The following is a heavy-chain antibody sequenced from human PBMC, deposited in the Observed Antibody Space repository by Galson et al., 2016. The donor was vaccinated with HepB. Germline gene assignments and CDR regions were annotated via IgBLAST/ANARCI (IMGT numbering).Heavy chain of an antibody. Sequence: SLRLSCAASGFSFSSYAMSWVRQAPGKGLEWVSGITSGCTTYYADSVKGRFTIPRDNSKNILYLQMKSLRDEDTAVYYCAKRPYSYGWHYGMDGWGQGTTVTVSS. D-gene: IGHD5-18*01. CDR2: ITSGCTT. CDR1: GFSFSSYA. J-gene: IGHJ6*02. CDR3: AKRPYSYGWHYGMDG. V-gene: IGHV3-23*01.